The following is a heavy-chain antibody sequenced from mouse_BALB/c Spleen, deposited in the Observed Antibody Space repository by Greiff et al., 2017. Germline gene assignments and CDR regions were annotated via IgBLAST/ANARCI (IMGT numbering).Heavy chain of an antibody. J-gene: IGHJ3*01. D-gene: IGHD3-2*01. V-gene: IGHV5-12-1*01. CDR3: ARHRRGDSSGYIAY. Sequence: EVQGVESGGGLVKPGGSLKLSCAASGFAFSSYDMSWVRQTPEKRLEWVAYISSGGGSTYYPDTVKGRFTISRDNAKNTLYLQMSSLKSEDTAMYYCARHRRGDSSGYIAYWGQGTLVTVSA. CDR2: ISSGGGST. CDR1: GFAFSSYD.